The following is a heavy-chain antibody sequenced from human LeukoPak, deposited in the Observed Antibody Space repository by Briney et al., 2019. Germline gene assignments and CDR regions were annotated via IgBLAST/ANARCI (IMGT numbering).Heavy chain of an antibody. CDR2: ISWNSGSI. CDR3: AKDRGYSGYGYFDY. J-gene: IGHJ4*02. D-gene: IGHD5-12*01. V-gene: IGHV3-9*03. Sequence: GGSLRLSCAASGFTFDDYAMHWVRQAPGEGLEWVSGISWNSGSIGYADSVKGRFTISRDNAKNSLYLQMNSLRAEDMALYYCAKDRGYSGYGYFDYWGQGTLVTVSS. CDR1: GFTFDDYA.